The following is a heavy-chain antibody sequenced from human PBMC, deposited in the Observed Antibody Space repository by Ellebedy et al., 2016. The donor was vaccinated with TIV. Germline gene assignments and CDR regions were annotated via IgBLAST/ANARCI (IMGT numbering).Heavy chain of an antibody. J-gene: IGHJ4*02. CDR1: GFRFSDAY. Sequence: PGGSLRLSCAASGFRFSDAYFSWVRQAPGKGLEWLAYIGGSGHFTSYAGSVTGRFTITRDNGKELLYLQMDRLTDDDTAIYYCVRGLRWGVSALFLWGQGTLVTVSS. V-gene: IGHV3-11*06. CDR3: VRGLRWGVSALFL. CDR2: IGGSGHFT. D-gene: IGHD3-16*01.